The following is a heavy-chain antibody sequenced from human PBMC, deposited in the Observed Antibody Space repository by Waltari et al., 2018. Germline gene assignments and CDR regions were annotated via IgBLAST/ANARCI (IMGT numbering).Heavy chain of an antibody. Sequence: QVQLPESGPGLVKPSEPLSLNCAVSGSSNRIGYYWVWIRLLPGKGLQWIGSIYHSGSTNYNPSLTSRVTISVDTSNNHFSLKRNSVTAADTATYYCARHSVFPDLWFRELKTVDYWGQGTLVTVSS. CDR2: IYHSGST. CDR1: GSSNRIGYY. CDR3: ARHSVFPDLWFRELKTVDY. J-gene: IGHJ4*02. V-gene: IGHV4-38-2*01. D-gene: IGHD3-10*01.